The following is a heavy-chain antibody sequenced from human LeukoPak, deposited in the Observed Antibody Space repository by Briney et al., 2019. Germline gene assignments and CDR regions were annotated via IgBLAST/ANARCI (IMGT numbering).Heavy chain of an antibody. Sequence: PSEPLSLTCTVSGASTSTSGYNWGWIRQPPGEGLEWIGTIYYSGRTYYNPSLKSRVTISVDTSKNQFSLKLTSVTAADTAVYYCARLPTGFPNWFDPWGQGTLVTVSS. D-gene: IGHD2-8*02. CDR1: GASTSTSGYN. CDR2: IYYSGRT. V-gene: IGHV4-39*01. J-gene: IGHJ5*02. CDR3: ARLPTGFPNWFDP.